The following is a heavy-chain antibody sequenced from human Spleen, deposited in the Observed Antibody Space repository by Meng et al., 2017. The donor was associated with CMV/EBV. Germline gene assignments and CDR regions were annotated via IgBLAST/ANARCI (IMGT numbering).Heavy chain of an antibody. Sequence: ASVKVSCKASGYTFTSYYMHWVRQAPGQGLEWLGWINPNSGGTNHAQNFQGRVTLTRDTSISTASMELSRLRSDDTAVYYCARSLRDCSRTSCYVPDYYGMDVWGQGTTVTVSS. CDR1: GYTFTSYY. D-gene: IGHD2-2*01. CDR2: INPNSGGT. J-gene: IGHJ6*02. CDR3: ARSLRDCSRTSCYVPDYYGMDV. V-gene: IGHV1-2*02.